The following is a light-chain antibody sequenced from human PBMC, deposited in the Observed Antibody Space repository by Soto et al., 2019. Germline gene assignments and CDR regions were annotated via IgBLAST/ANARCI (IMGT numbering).Light chain of an antibody. Sequence: EIVLTQSQGPLFLPPGERAPPSSRAGRSVSGSTLAWTQQNPGKAPRLLIYGASSRATGIPDRFSGSGSGTDFTLTISRLEPEDFAVYYCQQYGSSPGTFGQGTKVEIK. CDR1: RSVSGST. CDR3: QQYGSSPGT. J-gene: IGKJ1*01. V-gene: IGKV3-20*01. CDR2: GAS.